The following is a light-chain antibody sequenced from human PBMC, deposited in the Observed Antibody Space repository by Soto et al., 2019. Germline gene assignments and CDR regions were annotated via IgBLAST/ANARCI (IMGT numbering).Light chain of an antibody. J-gene: IGKJ4*01. CDR2: DTS. V-gene: IGKV3-15*01. CDR3: QRYNNWPLT. CDR1: QGIGST. Sequence: EIIMTQSPATLSVSPGESATLSCRASQGIGSTLAWYQHKPGQTPRLLIYDTSTRATGVPARFSGSRSGTEFTLTINSLQSEDFAVYYCQRYNNWPLTFGGGTKVENK.